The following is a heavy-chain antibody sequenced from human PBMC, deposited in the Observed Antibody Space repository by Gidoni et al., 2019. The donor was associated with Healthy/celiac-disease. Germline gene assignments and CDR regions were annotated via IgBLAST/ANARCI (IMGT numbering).Heavy chain of an antibody. V-gene: IGHV3-30*18. Sequence: QVQLVESGGRGVQPGRSLRLSCAASGFTFSSYGMHWVRQAPGKGLEWVAVISYDGSNKYYADSVKGRFTISRDNSKNTLYLQMNSLRAEDTAVYYCAKDWKYGSGSSRYGMDVWGQGTTVTVSS. D-gene: IGHD3-10*01. CDR2: ISYDGSNK. CDR1: GFTFSSYG. J-gene: IGHJ6*02. CDR3: AKDWKYGSGSSRYGMDV.